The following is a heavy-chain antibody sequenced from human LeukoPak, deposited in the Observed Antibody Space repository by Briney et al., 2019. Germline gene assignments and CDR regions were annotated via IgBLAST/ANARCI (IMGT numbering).Heavy chain of an antibody. CDR1: GGSIRSSYYY. CDR2: IYDSGST. J-gene: IGHJ5*02. CDR3: ARGGGSSSWFFWFGP. D-gene: IGHD6-13*01. V-gene: IGHV4-39*01. Sequence: SETLSLTCTVSGGSIRSSYYYWGWTRQPPGKGLEWIGSIYDSGSTYYNPSLKSRVTISVDTSKNQFSLKLNSVTAADTAVYYCARGGGSSSWFFWFGPWGQGTLVTVSS.